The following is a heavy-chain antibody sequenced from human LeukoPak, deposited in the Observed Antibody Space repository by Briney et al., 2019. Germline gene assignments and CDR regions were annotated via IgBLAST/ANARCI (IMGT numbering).Heavy chain of an antibody. CDR2: IHYSGNI. D-gene: IGHD6-19*01. V-gene: IGHV4-59*01. Sequence: LETLSLTCTVSGGSISSYYWFWIRQPPGKGLEWIGFIHYSGNINYSPSLKSRVSISVDTSKNQFSLKLSSVTVADTAIYYCTRSLYTSAGGTYYYGMDVWGQGTTVTVSS. J-gene: IGHJ6*02. CDR3: TRSLYTSAGGTYYYGMDV. CDR1: GGSISSYY.